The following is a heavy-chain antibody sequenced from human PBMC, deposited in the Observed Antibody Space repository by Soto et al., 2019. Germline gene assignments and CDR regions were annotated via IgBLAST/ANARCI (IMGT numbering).Heavy chain of an antibody. CDR2: TIPVFNTA. CDR1: GGTLSDHG. D-gene: IGHD3-10*01. Sequence: QVQLEQSGAEVKKPGSSVKISCKASGGTLSDHGVSWLRQAPGQGLEWVGGTIPVFNTAKYAPKFQGRVTIAADKSTNMAYMELGSLRSDDTAFYYCARGVYGSGNYYTGPSAFDILGQGTVVIVCS. J-gene: IGHJ3*02. CDR3: ARGVYGSGNYYTGPSAFDI. V-gene: IGHV1-69*06.